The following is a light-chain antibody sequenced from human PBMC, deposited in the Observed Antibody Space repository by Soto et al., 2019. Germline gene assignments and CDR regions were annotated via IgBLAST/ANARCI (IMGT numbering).Light chain of an antibody. CDR2: GAS. V-gene: IGKV3-15*01. CDR3: QQYNNWPYT. J-gene: IGKJ2*01. Sequence: VVTQSPASLSVSPGDRVTISCRAGPISSNLAWHQQRPGQAPRLPIYGASVRATGVPARFSGSGSGTEFTLTINSLQSEDYAVYFCQQYNNWPYTFGQGTKVEI. CDR1: PISSN.